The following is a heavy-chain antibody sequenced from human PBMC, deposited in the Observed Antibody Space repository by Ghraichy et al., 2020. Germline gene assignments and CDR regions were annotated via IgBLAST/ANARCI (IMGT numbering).Heavy chain of an antibody. D-gene: IGHD2-2*01. CDR2: VSGIGGHT. CDR3: ATERKYCSSSSCPFDY. CDR1: GFTFSSYP. Sequence: GGSLRLSCAAFGFTFSSYPMSWVRQASGKGLEWVSTVSGIGGHTYYAASVKGRFTISRDNSRRTLYLQMNSLRAEDTAVYYCATERKYCSSSSCPFDYWGQGTLVTVSS. J-gene: IGHJ4*02. V-gene: IGHV3-23*01.